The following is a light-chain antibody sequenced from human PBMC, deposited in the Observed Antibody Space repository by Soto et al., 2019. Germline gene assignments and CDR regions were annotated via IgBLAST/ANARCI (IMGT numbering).Light chain of an antibody. J-gene: IGLJ2*01. CDR2: GDT. CDR1: SSNIGEGFN. CDR3: QSYDSSLNGHVV. V-gene: IGLV1-40*01. Sequence: QSVLTQPPSVSGAPGQRGTISCTGSSSNIGEGFNVHWYQQLPGTAPKLLIYGDTSRPSGVPDRFSGSKSGTSASLAITGLQAEDEGDYYCQSYDSSLNGHVVFGGGTKLTVL.